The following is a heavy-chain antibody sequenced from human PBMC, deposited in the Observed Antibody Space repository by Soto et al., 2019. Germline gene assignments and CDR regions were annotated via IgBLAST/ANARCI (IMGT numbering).Heavy chain of an antibody. CDR2: ISYDGSNK. J-gene: IGHJ4*02. D-gene: IGHD4-17*01. Sequence: GGSLRLSCAASGFTFSSYAMDWVRQAPGKGLEWVAVISYDGSNKYYADSVKGRFTISRDNSKNTLYLQMNSLRAEDTAVYYCARGLTVTTSFDYWGQGTLVTVSS. CDR1: GFTFSSYA. V-gene: IGHV3-30-3*01. CDR3: ARGLTVTTSFDY.